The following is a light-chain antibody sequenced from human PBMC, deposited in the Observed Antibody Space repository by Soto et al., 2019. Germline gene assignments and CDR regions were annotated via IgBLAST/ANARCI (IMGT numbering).Light chain of an antibody. CDR2: DVS. Sequence: QSALTQPASVSGSPGQSITISCAGTIGDVGGYDYVSWYQQHPGKAPKLMIYDVSNRPSGVSNRFSGSKSGNTASLTISGLQAEDEADYYCSSYTSSNTVVFGGGTKLTVL. V-gene: IGLV2-14*01. J-gene: IGLJ2*01. CDR1: IGDVGGYDY. CDR3: SSYTSSNTVV.